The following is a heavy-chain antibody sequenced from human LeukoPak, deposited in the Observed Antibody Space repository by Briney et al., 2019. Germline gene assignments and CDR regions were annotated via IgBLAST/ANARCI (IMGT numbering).Heavy chain of an antibody. V-gene: IGHV3-23*01. D-gene: IGHD3-22*01. Sequence: GGSLRLSCAASGVTFSSYAMSWVRQAPGKGLEWVSAISGSGATTYYADSVKGRFTISRDNSKNTLYLQMNSLRADDTAVYYCAKRDSSGYADYFDYWGQGTLVTVSS. J-gene: IGHJ4*02. CDR1: GVTFSSYA. CDR2: ISGSGATT. CDR3: AKRDSSGYADYFDY.